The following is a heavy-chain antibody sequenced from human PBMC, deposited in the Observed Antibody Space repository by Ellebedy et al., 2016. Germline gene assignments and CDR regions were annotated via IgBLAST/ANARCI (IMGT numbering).Heavy chain of an antibody. V-gene: IGHV3-74*01. CDR1: GFTFSSYW. D-gene: IGHD3-16*02. CDR2: INSDGSST. Sequence: GESLKISCAASGFTFSSYWMHWVRQVPGKGLVWVSRINSDGSSTSYADSVKGRFTISRDNAKNTLYLQMNSLRAEDTAVYYCAREITFGGVIVGAFDIWGQGTMVTVSS. J-gene: IGHJ3*02. CDR3: AREITFGGVIVGAFDI.